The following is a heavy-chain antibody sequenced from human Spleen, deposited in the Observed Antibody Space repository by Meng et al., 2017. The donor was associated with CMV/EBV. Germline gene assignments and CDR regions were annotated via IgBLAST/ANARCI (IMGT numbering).Heavy chain of an antibody. Sequence: SETLSLTCTVSGGSISIGDYYWSWIRQPPGKGLEWIGYIYYSGSTYYNPSLKSRVTISVDTSKNQFSLKLSSVTAADTAVYYCARDYCGGDCYSLGHWGRGSLVTVSS. CDR1: GGSISIGDYY. J-gene: IGHJ1*01. D-gene: IGHD2-21*01. CDR2: IYYSGST. CDR3: ARDYCGGDCYSLGH. V-gene: IGHV4-30-4*08.